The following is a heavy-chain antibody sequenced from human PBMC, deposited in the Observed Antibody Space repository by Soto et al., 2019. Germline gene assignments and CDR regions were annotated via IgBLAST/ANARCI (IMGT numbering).Heavy chain of an antibody. CDR3: ARENYFDY. CDR1: GFTFRNYW. Sequence: EVQLVESGGGLVQPGGSLRLSCAASGFTFRNYWMGWVRQTPDKGLEWVANIKPDGSDKYYVDSVKGRFTISRDNAKNSVFLQMSSLRAEDTAVYYCARENYFDYWGQGTLVTVSS. CDR2: IKPDGSDK. J-gene: IGHJ4*02. V-gene: IGHV3-7*01.